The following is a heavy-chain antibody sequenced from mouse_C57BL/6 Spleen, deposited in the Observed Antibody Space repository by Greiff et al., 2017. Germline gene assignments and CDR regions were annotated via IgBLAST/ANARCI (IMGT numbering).Heavy chain of an antibody. CDR2: ILPGSGIT. CDR3: ARRGDYYGSSWFAY. V-gene: IGHV1-9*01. D-gene: IGHD1-1*01. J-gene: IGHJ3*01. Sequence: QVQLKESGAELMKPGASVKLSCKATGYTFTGYWIAWVKQRPGHGLEWIGEILPGSGITNYNEKFKGKVTFTADTSSNTAYMQLSSLTTEDSAIYYCARRGDYYGSSWFAYWGQGTLVTVSA. CDR1: GYTFTGYW.